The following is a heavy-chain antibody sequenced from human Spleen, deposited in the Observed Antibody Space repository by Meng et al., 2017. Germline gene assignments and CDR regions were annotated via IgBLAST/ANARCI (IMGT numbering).Heavy chain of an antibody. V-gene: IGHV4-38-2*02. CDR3: ARDRHSRGYWFFDF. CDR2: LYHSGNT. J-gene: IGHJ4*02. D-gene: IGHD3-22*01. CDR1: GYSISSGYN. Sequence: SETLSLTCAVSGYSISSGYNWGWIRQPPGKGLEWIGSLYHSGNTYYNPSLKSRVTISADTSKNHFSLKLTSVTAADTAVYYCARDRHSRGYWFFDFWGQGTLVTVSS.